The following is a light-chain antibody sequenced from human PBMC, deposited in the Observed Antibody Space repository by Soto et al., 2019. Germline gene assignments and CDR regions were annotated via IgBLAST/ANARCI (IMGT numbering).Light chain of an antibody. V-gene: IGKV1-5*03. CDR1: QCISRW. CDR3: QQYNRFPT. Sequence: DIQMTQSPSTLSASVGDRVTITCRASQCISRWSAWYQKKPGKDPKLLIYKASSLESGVPSRFSGSGSGTECTLSISSLQPYDFATYYCQQYNRFPTFGQGTKVEIK. CDR2: KAS. J-gene: IGKJ1*01.